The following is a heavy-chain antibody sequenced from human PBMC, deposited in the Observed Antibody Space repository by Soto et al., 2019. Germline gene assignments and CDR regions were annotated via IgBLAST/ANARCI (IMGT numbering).Heavy chain of an antibody. CDR1: GFTFSSYS. J-gene: IGHJ3*02. Sequence: EVQLVESGGGLVQPGGSLRLSCAASGFTFSSYSMNWVRQAPGKGLEWVSYISSSSSTIYYADSVKGRFTNSRDNAKNSLYLQMNNLRDEDTAVYYCARATRIAASDSGYDAFDIWGQGTMVTVSA. CDR2: ISSSSSTI. CDR3: ARATRIAASDSGYDAFDI. V-gene: IGHV3-48*02. D-gene: IGHD6-13*01.